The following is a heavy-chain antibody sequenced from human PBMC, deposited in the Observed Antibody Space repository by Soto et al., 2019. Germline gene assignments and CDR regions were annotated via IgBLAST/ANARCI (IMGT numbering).Heavy chain of an antibody. V-gene: IGHV5-10-1*01. D-gene: IGHD3-10*01. Sequence: PGESLKICCKASGYSFTSYWISWVRQMPGKGLEWMGRIDPSDSYTNYSPSFQGHVTISADKSISTAYLQWSSLKASDTAIFYCARLGFGALYDMDVWGQGTTVTAP. CDR3: ARLGFGALYDMDV. J-gene: IGHJ6*02. CDR1: GYSFTSYW. CDR2: IDPSDSYT.